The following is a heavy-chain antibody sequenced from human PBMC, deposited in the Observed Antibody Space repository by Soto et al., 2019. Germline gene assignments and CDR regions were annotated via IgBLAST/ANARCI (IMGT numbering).Heavy chain of an antibody. D-gene: IGHD6-25*01. V-gene: IGHV1-8*01. CDR1: GYTFSNYN. CDR2: MNPDSGNT. J-gene: IGHJ6*03. CDR3: AREAASDPSFSYHYMDV. Sequence: ASVKVSCKASGYTFSNYNINWVRQASGQGLEWMGWMNPDSGNTGYAEKFQGRVTMTRNSSISTAYMELSGLRSEDTAVYYCAREAASDPSFSYHYMDVWGKGTTVTVSS.